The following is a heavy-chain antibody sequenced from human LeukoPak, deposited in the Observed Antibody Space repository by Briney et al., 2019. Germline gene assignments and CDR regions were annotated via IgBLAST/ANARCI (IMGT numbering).Heavy chain of an antibody. J-gene: IGHJ3*02. Sequence: SETLSLTCAVYGGSFSGYNWSWIRQPPGKGLEWIGEINHSGSTNYNPSLKSRVTISVDTSKNQFSLKLSSVTAADTAVYYCARVYSSGWYRPGAFDIWGQGTMVTVSS. CDR2: INHSGST. CDR3: ARVYSSGWYRPGAFDI. CDR1: GGSFSGYN. V-gene: IGHV4-34*01. D-gene: IGHD6-19*01.